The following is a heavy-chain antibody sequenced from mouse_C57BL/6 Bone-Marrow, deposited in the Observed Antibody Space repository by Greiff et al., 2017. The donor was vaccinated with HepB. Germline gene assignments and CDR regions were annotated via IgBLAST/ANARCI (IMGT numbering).Heavy chain of an antibody. D-gene: IGHD1-1*01. CDR3: ARLPYYYGSSYVDY. CDR1: GYTFTSYG. J-gene: IGHJ2*01. Sequence: QVQLKESGAELARPGASVKLSCKASGYTFTSYGISWVKQRTGQGLEWIGEIYPRSGNTYYNEKFKGKATLTADKSSSTAYMELRSLTSEDSAVYFCARLPYYYGSSYVDYWGQGTTLTVSS. CDR2: IYPRSGNT. V-gene: IGHV1-81*01.